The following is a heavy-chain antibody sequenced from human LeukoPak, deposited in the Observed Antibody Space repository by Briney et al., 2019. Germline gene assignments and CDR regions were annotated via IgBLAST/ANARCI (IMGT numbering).Heavy chain of an antibody. V-gene: IGHV1-69*13. CDR2: IIPIFGTA. CDR3: ARVRYQVVVIAYDAFDI. CDR1: GGTFSSYA. Sequence: SVKVSCKASGGTFSSYAISWVRQAPGQGLEWMGGIIPIFGTANYTQKFQGRVTITADESTSTAYMELSSLRSEDTAVYYCARVRYQVVVIAYDAFDIWGQGTMVTVSS. D-gene: IGHD2-21*01. J-gene: IGHJ3*02.